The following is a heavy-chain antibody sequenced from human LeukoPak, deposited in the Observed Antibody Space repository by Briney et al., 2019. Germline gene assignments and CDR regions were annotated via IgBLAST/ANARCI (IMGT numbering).Heavy chain of an antibody. Sequence: GGSLRLSCAASGFTFTSYTMSWVRQAPGKGLEWVSAISGSGGTAYYADSVKGRFTISRDNSKNMLYLQMNSLRAEDTAVYYCAKSNGVDRNGYNSDYFDYWGQGTLVTVSS. D-gene: IGHD5-24*01. CDR2: ISGSGGTA. J-gene: IGHJ4*02. V-gene: IGHV3-23*01. CDR3: AKSNGVDRNGYNSDYFDY. CDR1: GFTFTSYT.